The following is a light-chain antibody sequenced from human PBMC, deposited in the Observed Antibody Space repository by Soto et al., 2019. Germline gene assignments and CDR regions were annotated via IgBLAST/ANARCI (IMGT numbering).Light chain of an antibody. CDR2: AAS. J-gene: IGKJ1*01. Sequence: DIQMTQSPSSLSASVEDRVIITCRASQSISNHLNWYQQKQGKAPKLLIFAASSLQSGVPSRFSGSRSGPDLTLTISSLQPEDFATYYCQQSYSSPPTFGQGTKVDIK. CDR3: QQSYSSPPT. CDR1: QSISNH. V-gene: IGKV1-39*01.